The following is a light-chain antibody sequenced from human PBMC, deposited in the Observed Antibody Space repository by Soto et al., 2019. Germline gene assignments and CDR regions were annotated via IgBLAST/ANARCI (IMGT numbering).Light chain of an antibody. Sequence: QSALTQPPSASGSPGRSVTISCSGTRSDVGDYNSVSWYQQHPGKAPKLMIYEVNKRPPGVPDRFSGSKSGNAASLTVSGLQAEDGADYYCSSYAGSNIWVFGGGTKLTVL. V-gene: IGLV2-8*01. CDR3: SSYAGSNIWV. J-gene: IGLJ3*02. CDR1: RSDVGDYNS. CDR2: EVN.